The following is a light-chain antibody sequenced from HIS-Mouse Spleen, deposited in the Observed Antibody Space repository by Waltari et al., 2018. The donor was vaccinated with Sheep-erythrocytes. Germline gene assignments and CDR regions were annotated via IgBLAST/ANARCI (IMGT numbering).Light chain of an antibody. CDR1: QGIRND. CDR2: AAS. J-gene: IGKJ3*01. Sequence: AIQMTQSPSSLSASVGDRVTITCRASQGIRNDLGWYQQKPGKAPKLLIYAASSLQSGVPSRFSGSVYGTDFTLTISSLQPEDFATYYCLQDYNYPFTFGPGTKVDIK. V-gene: IGKV1-6*01. CDR3: LQDYNYPFT.